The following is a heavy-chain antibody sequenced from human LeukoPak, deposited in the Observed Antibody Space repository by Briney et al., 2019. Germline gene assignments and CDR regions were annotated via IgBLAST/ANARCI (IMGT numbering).Heavy chain of an antibody. CDR3: AAMTTVTMYSYFFDS. V-gene: IGHV4-59*01. Sequence: SETLSLTCTVSGGSISSSYWSWIRQPPGKGLEWIGYIYYSGSTNYNPSLKSRVTISVDTSKNQFSLKLSSVTAADTAIYYCAAMTTVTMYSYFFDSWGQGTLLTVSS. D-gene: IGHD4-17*01. CDR1: GGSISSSY. CDR2: IYYSGST. J-gene: IGHJ4*02.